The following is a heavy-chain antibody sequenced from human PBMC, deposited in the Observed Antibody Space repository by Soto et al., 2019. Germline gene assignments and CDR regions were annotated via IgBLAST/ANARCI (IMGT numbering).Heavy chain of an antibody. V-gene: IGHV3-21*01. CDR1: GFTFSTYS. J-gene: IGHJ6*02. CDR3: AREYTAWPLAYGLDV. Sequence: GGSLRLSCVGSGFTFSTYSINWVRQAPGKGLEWASSISSRSDIYYADSVKGRFTISRDNAKNSVSLQMNSLRAEDTAVYYCAREYTAWPLAYGLDVWGQGTTVTVSS. CDR2: ISSRSDI. D-gene: IGHD2-2*02.